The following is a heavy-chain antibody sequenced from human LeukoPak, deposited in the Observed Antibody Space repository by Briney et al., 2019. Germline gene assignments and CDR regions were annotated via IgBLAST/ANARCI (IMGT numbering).Heavy chain of an antibody. Sequence: ASVKVSCKASGYAFTSYDINWVQQATGQGLEWMGWMNPNSGNTGYAQKFQGRVTMIRNTSISTAYMELSSLRSEDTAVYYCARAERITGTTVDYWGQGTLVTVSS. CDR3: ARAERITGTTVDY. V-gene: IGHV1-8*01. J-gene: IGHJ4*02. D-gene: IGHD1-7*01. CDR1: GYAFTSYD. CDR2: MNPNSGNT.